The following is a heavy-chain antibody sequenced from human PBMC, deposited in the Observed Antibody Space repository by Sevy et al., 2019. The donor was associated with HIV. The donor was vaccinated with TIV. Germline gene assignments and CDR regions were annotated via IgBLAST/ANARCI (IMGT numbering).Heavy chain of an antibody. CDR1: GGSISSGGYY. CDR3: ARVRWVSLFDF. CDR2: IFTTGSS. Sequence: SETLSLTCTVSGGSISSGGYYWSWLRQPAGKGLEWIGRIFTTGSSNYNSSLGSRVTMSVDPSKNQFSLKLTSVTAADTAVYYCARVRWVSLFDFWGQGTLVTASS. D-gene: IGHD3-16*02. J-gene: IGHJ4*02. V-gene: IGHV4-61*02.